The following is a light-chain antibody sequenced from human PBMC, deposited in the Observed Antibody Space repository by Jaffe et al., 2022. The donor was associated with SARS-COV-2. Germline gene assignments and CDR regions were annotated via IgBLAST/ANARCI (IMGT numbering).Light chain of an antibody. V-gene: IGKV4-1*01. Sequence: DIVMTQSPDSLAVSLGERATINCKPSQSVLYSSDNKNYLAWYQQKPGQPPKLLISWASTRESGVPDRFSGSGSGTDFTLTISSLQAEDVAAYYCHQHYSTPFTFGGGTKVEIK. CDR2: WAS. J-gene: IGKJ4*01. CDR1: QSVLYSSDNKNY. CDR3: HQHYSTPFT.